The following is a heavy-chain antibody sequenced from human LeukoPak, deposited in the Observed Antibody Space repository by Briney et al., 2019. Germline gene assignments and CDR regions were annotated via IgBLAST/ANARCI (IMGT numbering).Heavy chain of an antibody. D-gene: IGHD3-16*01. CDR2: FDPEDGET. V-gene: IGHV1-24*01. Sequence: GASVKVSCKVSGYTLTELSMHWVRQAPGKGLEWMGGFDPEDGETIYAQKFQGRVTMTEDTSTDTAYMELSSLRFEDTAVYYCATDLGLFGPGEKSFDYWGQGTLVTVSS. CDR3: ATDLGLFGPGEKSFDY. CDR1: GYTLTELS. J-gene: IGHJ4*02.